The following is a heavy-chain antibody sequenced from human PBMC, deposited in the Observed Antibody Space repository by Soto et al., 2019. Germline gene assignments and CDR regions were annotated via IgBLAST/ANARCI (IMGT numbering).Heavy chain of an antibody. CDR2: ISYDGSNK. D-gene: IGHD4-17*01. CDR1: GFTFSSYA. J-gene: IGHJ4*02. V-gene: IGHV3-30-3*01. Sequence: QVQLVESGGGVVQPGRSLRLSCAASGFTFSSYAMHWVRQAPGKGLEWVAVISYDGSNKYYADSVKGRFTISRDNSRNTLYLQMNSLRAEDTAVYYCAREHGDYVVGVYYFDYWGQGTLVTVSS. CDR3: AREHGDYVVGVYYFDY.